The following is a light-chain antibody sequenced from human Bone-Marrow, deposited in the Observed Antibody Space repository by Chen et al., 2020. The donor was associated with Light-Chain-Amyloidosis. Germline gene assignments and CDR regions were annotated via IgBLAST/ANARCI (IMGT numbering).Light chain of an antibody. Sequence: SYELTQPPSVSVSPGQTARITCSGDDLPTKYAYWYQQKPGQAPVLVIHRDTERPSGISERFSGSSSVTTATLTISGVQADDEADYHCQSADSSGTYEVIVGGGTKLTVL. J-gene: IGLJ2*01. CDR3: QSADSSGTYEVI. CDR2: RDT. CDR1: DLPTKY. V-gene: IGLV3-25*03.